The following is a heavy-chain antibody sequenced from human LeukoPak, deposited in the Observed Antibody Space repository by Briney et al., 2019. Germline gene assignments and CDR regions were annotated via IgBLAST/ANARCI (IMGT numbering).Heavy chain of an antibody. V-gene: IGHV3-7*01. CDR1: GFTFSSYW. CDR2: IKQDGSEK. D-gene: IGHD4/OR15-4a*01. Sequence: QPGGSLRLSCAASGFTFSSYWMSWVRQAPGKGLEWVANIKQDGSEKYYVDSVKSRFTISRDNAKNSLYLQMNSLRAEDTAVYYCARDDNMVVRVGFDYWGQGTLVTVSS. J-gene: IGHJ4*02. CDR3: ARDDNMVVRVGFDY.